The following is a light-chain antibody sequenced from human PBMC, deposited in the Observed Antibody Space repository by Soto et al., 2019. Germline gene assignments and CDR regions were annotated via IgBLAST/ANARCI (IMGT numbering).Light chain of an antibody. Sequence: QSALTQPASVSGSPGQSITISCTGTSSDVGGYNYVSWYQQHPGKAPKLMIYDVSNRPSGVSNRFSGSKSGNTAFVTISGLQAEDAAYYYCGSYTTNTTQVFGTGTKVTVL. CDR2: DVS. CDR3: GSYTTNTTQV. V-gene: IGLV2-14*03. CDR1: SSDVGGYNY. J-gene: IGLJ1*01.